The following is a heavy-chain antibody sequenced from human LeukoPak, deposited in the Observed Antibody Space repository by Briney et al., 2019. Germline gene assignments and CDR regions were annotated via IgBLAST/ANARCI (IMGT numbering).Heavy chain of an antibody. CDR2: INPSGGST. V-gene: IGHV1-46*01. D-gene: IGHD3-9*01. Sequence: ASVKVSCKASGYTFTSYYMHWVRQAPGQGLEWMGIINPSGGSTSYAQKFQGRVTMTRDTSTSTVYMELSSLRSEDTAVYYCVRDGGDYDILTGYYGYWGQGTLVTVSS. CDR3: VRDGGDYDILTGYYGY. CDR1: GYTFTSYY. J-gene: IGHJ4*02.